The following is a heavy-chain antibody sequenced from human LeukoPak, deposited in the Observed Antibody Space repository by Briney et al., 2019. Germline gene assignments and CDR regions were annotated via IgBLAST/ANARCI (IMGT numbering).Heavy chain of an antibody. CDR1: GFTFSSYW. D-gene: IGHD1-26*01. CDR2: IHSDGSST. J-gene: IGHJ3*02. Sequence: PGGSLRLSCAASGFTFSSYWMHWVRQAPRKGLVWVSRIHSDGSSTSYADSVKGRFTISRDNAKNTLYLQMNSLRAEDTAVYYCSIDQQGANDAFDIWGQGTMVTVSS. V-gene: IGHV3-74*01. CDR3: SIDQQGANDAFDI.